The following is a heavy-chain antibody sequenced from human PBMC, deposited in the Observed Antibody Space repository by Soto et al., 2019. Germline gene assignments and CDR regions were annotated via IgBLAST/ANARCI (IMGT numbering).Heavy chain of an antibody. CDR2: IYYSGST. CDR1: GGSISSGGYY. D-gene: IGHD2-15*01. Sequence: PSETLSLTCTVSGGSISSGGYYWSWIRQHPGKGLEWIGYIYYSGSTYYNPSLKSRVTISVDTSKNQFSLKLSSVTAADTAVYYCARNYCSGGSCYDGWFDPWGQGTLVTVSS. J-gene: IGHJ5*02. CDR3: ARNYCSGGSCYDGWFDP. V-gene: IGHV4-31*03.